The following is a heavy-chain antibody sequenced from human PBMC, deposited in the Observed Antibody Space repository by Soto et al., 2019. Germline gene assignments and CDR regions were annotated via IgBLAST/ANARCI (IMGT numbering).Heavy chain of an antibody. J-gene: IGHJ6*02. CDR1: GYTFTSYA. CDR3: ARNRQIPERGSYYYYYYGMDV. Sequence: ASVKVSCKASGYTFTSYAMHWVRQAPGQRLEWMGWINAGNGNIKYSQKFQGRVTITRDTSASTAYMELSSLRSEDTAVYYCARNRQIPERGSYYYYYYGMDVWGQGSSVTVSS. V-gene: IGHV1-3*01. D-gene: IGHD2-21*01. CDR2: INAGNGNI.